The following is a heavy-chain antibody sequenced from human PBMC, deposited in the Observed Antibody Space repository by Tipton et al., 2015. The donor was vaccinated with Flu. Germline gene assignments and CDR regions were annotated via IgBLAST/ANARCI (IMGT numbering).Heavy chain of an antibody. J-gene: IGHJ4*02. D-gene: IGHD1-26*01. CDR2: IKQDGSEK. CDR1: GFTFSSYW. CDR3: ARDMYSPYSGSYFDY. V-gene: IGHV3-7*01. Sequence: AVSGFTFSSYWMSWVRQAPGKGLEWVANIKQDGSEKYYVDSVKGRFTISRDNAKNSLYLQMNSLRAEDTAVYYCARDMYSPYSGSYFDYWGQGTLVTVSS.